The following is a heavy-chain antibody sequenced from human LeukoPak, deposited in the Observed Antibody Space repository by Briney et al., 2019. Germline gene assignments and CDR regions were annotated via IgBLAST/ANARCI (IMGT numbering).Heavy chain of an antibody. CDR2: INPNSGGT. V-gene: IGHV1-2*06. J-gene: IGHJ6*02. CDR3: ARDGLRYYYDSSGYNYGMDV. D-gene: IGHD3-22*01. CDR1: GYTFTGYY. Sequence: ASVKVSCTTSGYTFTGYYMHWVRQAPGQGLEWMGRINPNSGGTNYAQKFQGRVTMTRDTSISTAYMELSRLRSDDTAVYYCARDGLRYYYDSSGYNYGMDVWGQGTTVTVSS.